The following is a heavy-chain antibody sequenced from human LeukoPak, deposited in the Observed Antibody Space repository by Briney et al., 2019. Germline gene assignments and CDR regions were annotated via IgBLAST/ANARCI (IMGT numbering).Heavy chain of an antibody. CDR1: GFTFSSYA. CDR3: ARTGIAVAGTGAFDY. J-gene: IGHJ4*02. Sequence: GGSLRLSCAASGFTFSSYAMHWVRQAPGKGLEWVAVISYDGSNKYYADSVKGRFTISRDNSKSTLYLQMNSLRAEDTAVYYCARTGIAVAGTGAFDYWGQGTLVTVSS. CDR2: ISYDGSNK. D-gene: IGHD6-19*01. V-gene: IGHV3-30-3*01.